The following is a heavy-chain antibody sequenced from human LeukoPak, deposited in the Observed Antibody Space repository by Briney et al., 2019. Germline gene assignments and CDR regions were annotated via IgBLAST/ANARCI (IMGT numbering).Heavy chain of an antibody. CDR2: INHSGST. D-gene: IGHD4-11*01. CDR3: ARGVGVYSNYPTYYYYYYMDV. V-gene: IGHV4-34*01. J-gene: IGHJ6*03. CDR1: GGSFSGYY. Sequence: SETLSLTCAVYGGSFSGYYWGWIRQPPGKGLEWIGEINHSGSTNYIPSLKSRVTISVDTSKNQFSLKLSSVTAADTAVYYCARGVGVYSNYPTYYYYYYMDVWGKGTTVTVSS.